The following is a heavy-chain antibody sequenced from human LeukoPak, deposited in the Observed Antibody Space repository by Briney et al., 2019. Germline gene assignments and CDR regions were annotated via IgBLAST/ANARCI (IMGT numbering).Heavy chain of an antibody. V-gene: IGHV1-58*02. D-gene: IGHD4-17*01. CDR2: IVVGSGNT. CDR3: AAAGDDYGDYVFDC. Sequence: SVKVSCKASGCTFTNSAMQGVRQARGQRLEWIGLIVVGSGNTNYAQKFQERVTITRDMSTSTAYMELSSLRSEDTAVYYCAAAGDDYGDYVFDCWGRGSLVTVSS. J-gene: IGHJ4*02. CDR1: GCTFTNSA.